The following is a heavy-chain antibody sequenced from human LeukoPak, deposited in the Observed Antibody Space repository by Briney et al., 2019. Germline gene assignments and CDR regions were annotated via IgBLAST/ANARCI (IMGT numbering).Heavy chain of an antibody. Sequence: ASVKVSCKASGGTFSSYAISWVRQAPGQGLEWTGWISAYNGNTNYAQKLQGRVTMTTDTSTSTAYMELRSLRSDDTAVYYCARWRGTDYFDYWGQGTLVTVSS. CDR1: GGTFSSYA. D-gene: IGHD6-25*01. CDR2: ISAYNGNT. CDR3: ARWRGTDYFDY. J-gene: IGHJ4*02. V-gene: IGHV1-18*01.